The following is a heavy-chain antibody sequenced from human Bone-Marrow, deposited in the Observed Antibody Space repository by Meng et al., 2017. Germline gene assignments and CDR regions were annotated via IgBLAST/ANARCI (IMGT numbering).Heavy chain of an antibody. CDR2: LHDSGST. CDR1: GGSISASSFY. J-gene: IGHJ4*02. D-gene: IGHD6-13*01. CDR3: AREWGTLATAADDY. V-gene: IGHV4-39*07. Sequence: QLLESGPGRWNPSGTLSLHCNVSGGSISASSFYWGWIRQAPGKGLEWIGTLHDSGSTYYNPSLKSRVTISADTSNSQFSLKLSSVTAADTAVYYCAREWGTLATAADDYWGQGTLVTVSS.